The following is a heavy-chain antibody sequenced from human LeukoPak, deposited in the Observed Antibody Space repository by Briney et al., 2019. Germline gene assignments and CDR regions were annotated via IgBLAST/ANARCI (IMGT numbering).Heavy chain of an antibody. CDR3: ARDRGDYDAFDI. CDR2: ISSSSSTI. V-gene: IGHV3-48*01. CDR1: GFTLSSYR. D-gene: IGHD4-17*01. J-gene: IGHJ3*02. Sequence: GRSPRLSCAASGFTLSSYRMNWVRQAARKGLEWVSYISSSSSTIYYADSVKGRFTISRDNAKNSLYLQMNSLRAEDTAVYYCARDRGDYDAFDIWGQGTMVTVSS.